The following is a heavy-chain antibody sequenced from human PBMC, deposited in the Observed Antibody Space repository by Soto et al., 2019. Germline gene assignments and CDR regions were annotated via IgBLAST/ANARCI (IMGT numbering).Heavy chain of an antibody. J-gene: IGHJ6*02. V-gene: IGHV3-30-3*01. CDR3: ARELLSLYYYYGMDV. D-gene: IGHD2-15*01. Sequence: GSLRLSCAASGFTFSSYAMHWVRQAPGKGLEWVAVISYDGSNKYYADSVKGRFTISRDNSKNTLYLQMNSLRAEDTAVYYCARELLSLYYYYGMDVWGQGTTVTVSS. CDR2: ISYDGSNK. CDR1: GFTFSSYA.